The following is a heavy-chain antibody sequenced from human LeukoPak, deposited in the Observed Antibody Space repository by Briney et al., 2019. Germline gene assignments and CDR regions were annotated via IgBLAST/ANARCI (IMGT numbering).Heavy chain of an antibody. V-gene: IGHV1-18*01. D-gene: IGHD1-1*01. Sequence: ASVKVSCKASGYTLTIYGLGRVRHAPGHGREWMGWISTHNGNTNYAQKLQGRVTITTDTSTRPAYMELRSLRSDDTAVYYCARAEWRTTTQNPYFQHWGEGTLVTVSS. CDR2: ISTHNGNT. J-gene: IGHJ1*01. CDR3: ARAEWRTTTQNPYFQH. CDR1: GYTLTIYG.